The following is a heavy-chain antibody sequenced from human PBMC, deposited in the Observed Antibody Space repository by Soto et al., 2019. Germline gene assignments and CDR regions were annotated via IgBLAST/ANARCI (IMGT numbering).Heavy chain of an antibody. CDR3: ARMNRDYYYYGMDV. J-gene: IGHJ6*02. CDR2: IDHNGVA. CDR1: GDSISSSKW. Sequence: SETLSLTCGVSGDSISSSKWWTWVRQTPGNGLEWIGKIDHNGVANYNPSLEGRVTISKDISKNQISLKVASVTAADSAVYYCARMNRDYYYYGMDVWGQGATVTVSS. V-gene: IGHV4-4*02.